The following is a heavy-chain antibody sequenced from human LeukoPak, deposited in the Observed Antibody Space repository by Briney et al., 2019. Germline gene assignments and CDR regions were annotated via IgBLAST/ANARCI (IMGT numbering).Heavy chain of an antibody. V-gene: IGHV3-21*01. D-gene: IGHD3-9*01. CDR2: ISSSSSYI. CDR1: GFTFSSYS. CDR3: ARGVVRYFDY. Sequence: GGSLRLSCAASGFTFSSYSMNWVRQAPGKGLEWVSSISSSSSYIYYADPVKGRFTISRDNAKNSLYLQMNSLRAEDTAVYYCARGVVRYFDYWGQGALVTVSS. J-gene: IGHJ4*02.